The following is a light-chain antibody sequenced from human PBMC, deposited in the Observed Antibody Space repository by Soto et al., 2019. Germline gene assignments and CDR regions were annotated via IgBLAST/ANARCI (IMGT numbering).Light chain of an antibody. Sequence: EIVMTQSPVTLSVSPGERATLSCRASQSVGADLAWYQRKPGQAPRLLIYGASSRAPGIPARFSGSGSGTEFTLTISSLQSEDFAVYYCQQYENWPQLTFGGGTKVDIK. CDR2: GAS. V-gene: IGKV3-15*01. CDR3: QQYENWPQLT. J-gene: IGKJ4*01. CDR1: QSVGAD.